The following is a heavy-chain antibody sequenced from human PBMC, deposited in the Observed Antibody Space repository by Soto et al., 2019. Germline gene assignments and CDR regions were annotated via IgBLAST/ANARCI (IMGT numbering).Heavy chain of an antibody. D-gene: IGHD3-22*01. CDR3: AREEALIVVPTGGIDYSFDS. CDR2: IYYSGGT. V-gene: IGHV4-30-4*01. J-gene: IGHJ4*02. CDR1: GASISSGDHF. Sequence: QVQLQESGPGQVKPSQTLSLTCTVSGASISSGDHFWTWLRQPPGKGLEWIGYIYYSGGTYYNPSLKSRVAISVDTSKNQCSLTLTSVTAADTAVYYCAREEALIVVPTGGIDYSFDSWGQGTLVTVSS.